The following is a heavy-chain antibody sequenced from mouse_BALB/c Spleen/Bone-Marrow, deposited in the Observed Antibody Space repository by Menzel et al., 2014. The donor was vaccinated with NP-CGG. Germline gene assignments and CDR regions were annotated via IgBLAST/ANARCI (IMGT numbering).Heavy chain of an antibody. V-gene: IGHV1-4*01. CDR3: ARGGNFDY. J-gene: IGHJ2*01. D-gene: IGHD1-1*01. Sequence: VQLQESGAELARPGASVKMSCKASGYTFTSYTMHWVKPRPGQGLEWIGYINPSSGYTNYNQKFKDKATLTADKSSSTAYMQLSSLTSEDSAVYYRARGGNFDYWGQGTTLTVSS. CDR2: INPSSGYT. CDR1: GYTFTSYT.